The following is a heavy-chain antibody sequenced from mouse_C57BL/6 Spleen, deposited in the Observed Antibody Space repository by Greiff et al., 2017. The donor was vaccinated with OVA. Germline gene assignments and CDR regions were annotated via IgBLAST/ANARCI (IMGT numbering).Heavy chain of an antibody. D-gene: IGHD2-4*01. CDR2: IYPGSGST. V-gene: IGHV1-55*01. Sequence: VQLQQPGAELVKPGASVQMSCKASGYTFTSYWITWVKQRPGQGLEWIGDIYPGSGSTNYNAKFKSQATLTVDTSSSTAYMQLSSLTTEDSAVYYCAVYDYDDAMDYWGQGTSVTFSS. CDR3: AVYDYDDAMDY. CDR1: GYTFTSYW. J-gene: IGHJ4*01.